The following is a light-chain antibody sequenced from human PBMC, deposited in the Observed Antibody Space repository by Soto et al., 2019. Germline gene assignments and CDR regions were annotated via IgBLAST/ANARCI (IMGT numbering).Light chain of an antibody. Sequence: DIQMTQSPSSRSASVGDRVTITCRSIQNICYFLNWYQQKPGKAPNLLIYAASSFQTGVSSRFTGRGSGTEFTLTIRNLQPEDFATYWCQQSYAAPLTFGGGTKVDIK. J-gene: IGKJ4*01. CDR2: AAS. CDR1: QNICYF. CDR3: QQSYAAPLT. V-gene: IGKV1-39*01.